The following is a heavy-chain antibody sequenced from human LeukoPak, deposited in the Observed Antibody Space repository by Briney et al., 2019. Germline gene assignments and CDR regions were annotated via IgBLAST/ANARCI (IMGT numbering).Heavy chain of an antibody. J-gene: IGHJ4*02. CDR3: AKDSYGDYAVDY. D-gene: IGHD4-17*01. Sequence: GGSLRLSCAASQFTFSNYAMSWVRQAPGKGLEWVSAIRGSGGTTYYADSVKGRFTISRDNSQNTLYLQMNSLRAEETAVYYCAKDSYGDYAVDYWGQGTLVTVSS. CDR2: IRGSGGTT. V-gene: IGHV3-23*01. CDR1: QFTFSNYA.